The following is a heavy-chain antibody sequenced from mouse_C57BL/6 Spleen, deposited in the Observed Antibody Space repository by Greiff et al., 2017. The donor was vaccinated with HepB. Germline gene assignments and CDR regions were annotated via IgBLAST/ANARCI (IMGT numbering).Heavy chain of an antibody. CDR2: ISYSGST. CDR3: ARGAEHYYGSSYDYAMDY. Sequence: EVQVVESGPGLAKPSQTLSLTCSVTGYSITSDYWNWIRKFPGNKLEYMGYISYSGSTYYNPSLKSRISITRDTSKNQYYLQLNSVTTEDTATYYCARGAEHYYGSSYDYAMDYWGQGTSVTVSS. V-gene: IGHV3-8*01. J-gene: IGHJ4*01. D-gene: IGHD1-1*01. CDR1: GYSITSDY.